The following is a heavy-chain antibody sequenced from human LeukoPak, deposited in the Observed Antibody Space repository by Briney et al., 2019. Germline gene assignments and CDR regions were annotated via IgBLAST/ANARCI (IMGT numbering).Heavy chain of an antibody. D-gene: IGHD3-10*01. CDR1: GGSMGSYY. V-gene: IGHV4-59*01. CDR2: IYYRGST. J-gene: IGHJ5*02. CDR3: ARVGKSRVRGSLFDP. Sequence: SETLSLTCTVSGGSMGSYYWSWIRQPPGKGLEWIGYIYYRGSTNYNPSFKSRVTISVDTSKNQFSLKLSSVTAADTAVYYCARVGKSRVRGSLFDPWGQGTLVTVSS.